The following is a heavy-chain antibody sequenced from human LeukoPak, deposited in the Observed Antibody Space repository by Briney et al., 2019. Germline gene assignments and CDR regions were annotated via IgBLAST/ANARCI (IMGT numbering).Heavy chain of an antibody. J-gene: IGHJ4*02. CDR1: GLTFSSYA. CDR2: ISGSGGST. Sequence: GGSLRLSCAASGLTFSSYAMSWVRQAPGKGLEWVSAISGSGGSTYYADSVKGRFTIPRDNSKNTLYLQMNSLRAEDTAVYYCAKFMPAAGNFDYWGQGTLVTVSS. V-gene: IGHV3-23*01. CDR3: AKFMPAAGNFDY. D-gene: IGHD2-2*01.